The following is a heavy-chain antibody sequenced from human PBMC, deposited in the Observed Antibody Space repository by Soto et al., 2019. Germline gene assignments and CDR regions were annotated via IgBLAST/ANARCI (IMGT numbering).Heavy chain of an antibody. CDR1: GFTFHDHA. CDR2: IGWDSGIT. V-gene: IGHV3-9*01. D-gene: IGHD3-16*01. Sequence: EVQLVESGGGLVQPGGSLRLSCVASGFTFHDHAMHWVRLLPGRGLEWVSGIGWDSGITDYGNSVNGRFTISRDNAKSTLYLQMNSLRLENTAIYYWGKVEGGAWGVSRCGRDTYCGMDVWGQGTTVTVSS. J-gene: IGHJ6*02. CDR3: GKVEGGAWGVSRCGRDTYCGMDV.